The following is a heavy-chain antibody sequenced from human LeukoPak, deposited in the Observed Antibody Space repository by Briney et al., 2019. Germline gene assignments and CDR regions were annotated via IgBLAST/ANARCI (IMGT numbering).Heavy chain of an antibody. CDR2: IYFSGST. Sequence: SETLSLTCTVSGGSISSHSYHWGWIRQPPGKGLEWIGSIYFSGSTYFNPSFKSRVSKSLDTSKNQFSLELSSVTAADTAVYYCARSTGTSMPYYFDYWGQGTLVTVSS. D-gene: IGHD2/OR15-2a*01. CDR3: ARSTGTSMPYYFDY. V-gene: IGHV4-39*07. J-gene: IGHJ4*02. CDR1: GGSISSHSYH.